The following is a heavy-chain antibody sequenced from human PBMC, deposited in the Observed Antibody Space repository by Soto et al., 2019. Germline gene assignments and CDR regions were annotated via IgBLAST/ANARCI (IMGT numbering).Heavy chain of an antibody. V-gene: IGHV3-23*01. CDR3: ARDAGYSSAFDI. Sequence: GGSLRLSCAASGFTFSSYAMSWVRQAPGKGLEWVAAISGGGGRTYYADSVKGRFTISRDNSKNTLYLQMNSLRAEDTAVYYCARDAGYSSAFDIWGQGTMVTVSS. CDR1: GFTFSSYA. J-gene: IGHJ3*02. CDR2: ISGGGGRT. D-gene: IGHD2-15*01.